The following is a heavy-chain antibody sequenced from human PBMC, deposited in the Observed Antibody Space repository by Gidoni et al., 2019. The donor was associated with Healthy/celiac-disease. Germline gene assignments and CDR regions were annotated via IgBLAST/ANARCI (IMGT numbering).Heavy chain of an antibody. CDR1: GYTFTSYG. V-gene: IGHV1-18*01. Sequence: VQLVQSGAEVKKPGDSVKGSCQASGYTFTSYGISWVRQAPGQGLEWMGWISAYNVNTNYAQKLQCRVTMTTDTSTSTAYMELRSLRSDDPAVYYRARNVGIAVAGGVYWGQVTLVTVSS. CDR3: ARNVGIAVAGGVY. J-gene: IGHJ4*02. CDR2: ISAYNVNT. D-gene: IGHD6-19*01.